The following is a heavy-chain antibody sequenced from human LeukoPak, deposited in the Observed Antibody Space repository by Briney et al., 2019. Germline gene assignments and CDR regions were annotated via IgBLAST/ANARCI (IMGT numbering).Heavy chain of an antibody. D-gene: IGHD4-17*01. CDR2: INPDEITT. CDR1: GFTFSNFW. V-gene: IGHV3-74*01. CDR3: ARDNGAGGDS. Sequence: GGSLRLSCAASGFTFSNFWMNWVRQAPGKGLVWVSRINPDEITTHYADSVKGRFTISRDNAKSTLYLHLSSLRADDTAVYYCARDNGAGGDSWGQGTLVTVSS. J-gene: IGHJ4*02.